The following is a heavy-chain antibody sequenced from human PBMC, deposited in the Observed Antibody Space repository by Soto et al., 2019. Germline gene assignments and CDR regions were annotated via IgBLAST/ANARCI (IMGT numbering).Heavy chain of an antibody. CDR3: ARCTKYYDDWSGYVWADAFHI. CDR2: IIPIFATV. CDR1: GDTFSRHS. J-gene: IGHJ3*02. D-gene: IGHD3-3*01. Sequence: QAQLVQSGAEVKTPGSSVKISCKASGDTFSRHSINWGRQAPGQGLEWMGGIIPIFATVSRAQNFYDRFTIPADESTITVYMELSSLGFEDTAVYYCARCTKYYDDWSGYVWADAFHIWGEGTMFTVSS. V-gene: IGHV1-69*12.